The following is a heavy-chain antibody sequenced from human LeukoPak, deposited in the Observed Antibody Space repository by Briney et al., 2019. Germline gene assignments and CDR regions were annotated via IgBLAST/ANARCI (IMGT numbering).Heavy chain of an antibody. J-gene: IGHJ1*01. D-gene: IGHD2-15*01. Sequence: SETLSLTCAVYGGSFSGYYWSWIRQPPGKGLEWNGEINHNGSTNYNPSLKSRVTISVDTSKNQFSLKLSSVTAADTAVYYCARGLLLEFDCSGGSCYEYFQHWGQGTLVTVSS. CDR2: INHNGST. CDR3: ARGLLLEFDCSGGSCYEYFQH. V-gene: IGHV4-34*01. CDR1: GGSFSGYY.